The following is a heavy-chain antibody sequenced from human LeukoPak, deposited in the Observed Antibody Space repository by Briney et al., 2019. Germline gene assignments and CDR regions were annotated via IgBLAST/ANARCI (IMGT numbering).Heavy chain of an antibody. J-gene: IGHJ4*02. D-gene: IGHD2-2*01. Sequence: GTSVKVSCKASGYIFSDYAIHWVRQAPGQRLEWMGWIDAGNGNTRYSQKFQGRVTITRDTSTSTAYIELRSLRSEGTAMYYCARGSTSDWPLDHWGQETLVTISS. V-gene: IGHV1-3*01. CDR1: GYIFSDYA. CDR3: ARGSTSDWPLDH. CDR2: IDAGNGNT.